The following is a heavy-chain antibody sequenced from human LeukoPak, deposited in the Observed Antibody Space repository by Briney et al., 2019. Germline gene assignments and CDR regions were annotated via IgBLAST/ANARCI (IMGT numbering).Heavy chain of an antibody. CDR2: IYHNGNT. Sequence: SETLSLTCTVSTYSISSGYYWGWIRQPPGKGLEWIGNIYHNGNTYYNPSLKSRVTISVDTSKKQFSLKLRTATAADTAVYYCARTSREGLEPGGNFDYWGQGTLVTVSS. J-gene: IGHJ4*02. CDR3: ARTSREGLEPGGNFDY. CDR1: TYSISSGYY. D-gene: IGHD1-14*01. V-gene: IGHV4-38-2*02.